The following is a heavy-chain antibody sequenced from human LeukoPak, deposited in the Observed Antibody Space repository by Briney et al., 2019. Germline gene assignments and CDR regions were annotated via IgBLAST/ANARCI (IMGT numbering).Heavy chain of an antibody. CDR1: GFTFSSDW. J-gene: IGHJ4*02. CDR2: INRDGSST. D-gene: IGHD3-22*01. CDR3: ARGHYYPDY. Sequence: PGGSLRLSCAASGFTFSSDWMHWVRHTPGKGLVWVSRINRDGSSTSYADSVKGRFTISRDNAKNTLYLQMNSLRAEDTAVYYCARGHYYPDYWGQGTLVTVSS. V-gene: IGHV3-74*01.